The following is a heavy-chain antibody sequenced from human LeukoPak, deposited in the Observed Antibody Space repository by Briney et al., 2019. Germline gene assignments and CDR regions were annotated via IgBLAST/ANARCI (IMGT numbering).Heavy chain of an antibody. CDR1: GGSISSSSYY. J-gene: IGHJ4*02. CDR3: AREVDTAMVLDY. D-gene: IGHD5-18*01. CDR2: IYYSGST. V-gene: IGHV4-39*07. Sequence: PSETLSLTCTVSGGSISSSSYYWGWLRQPPGKGLEWIGSIYYSGSTYYNPSLKSRVTISVDTSKNQFSLKLSSVTASDTAVYYCAREVDTAMVLDYWGQGTLVTVSS.